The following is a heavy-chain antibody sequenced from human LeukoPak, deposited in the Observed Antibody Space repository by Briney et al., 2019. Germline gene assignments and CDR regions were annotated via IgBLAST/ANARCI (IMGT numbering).Heavy chain of an antibody. D-gene: IGHD3-10*01. Sequence: GGSLRLSCAASGFTFGSYWMHWVRQGPGKGLVWVSRINEDGSSTSYAESVRGRFTISRDNAKNTLYLQMNSLRAEDAAVYYCTTDTFGARDSWGQGTLVTVSS. V-gene: IGHV3-74*01. J-gene: IGHJ4*02. CDR2: INEDGSST. CDR1: GFTFGSYW. CDR3: TTDTFGARDS.